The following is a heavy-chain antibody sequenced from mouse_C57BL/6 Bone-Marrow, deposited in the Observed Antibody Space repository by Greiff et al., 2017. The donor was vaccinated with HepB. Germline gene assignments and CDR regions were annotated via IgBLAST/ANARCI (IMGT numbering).Heavy chain of an antibody. CDR3: ARRGPYYSNPWFAY. V-gene: IGHV1-72*01. CDR1: GYTFTSYW. Sequence: QVQLQQSGAELAKPGASVKLSCKASGYTFTSYWMHWVKQRPGQGLEWIGRIDPNSGGTKYNEKFKSKATLTVDKPSSTAYMQLSSLTSEDSAVYYCARRGPYYSNPWFAYWGQGTLVTVSA. CDR2: IDPNSGGT. D-gene: IGHD2-5*01. J-gene: IGHJ3*01.